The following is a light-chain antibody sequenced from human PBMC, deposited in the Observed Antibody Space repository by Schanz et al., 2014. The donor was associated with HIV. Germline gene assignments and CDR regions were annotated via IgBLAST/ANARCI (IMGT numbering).Light chain of an antibody. CDR1: QSLHSAY. Sequence: EIVLTQSPGSLSLLPGGSATLSCRASQSLHSAYLAWYQHKPGQPPRLVIYATSTRAAGISDRFSGTGSGTDFTLTISRLEPDDFAMYYCQSFGGSWGTFGGGTKVEI. CDR3: QSFGGSWGT. J-gene: IGKJ4*01. CDR2: ATS. V-gene: IGKV3-20*01.